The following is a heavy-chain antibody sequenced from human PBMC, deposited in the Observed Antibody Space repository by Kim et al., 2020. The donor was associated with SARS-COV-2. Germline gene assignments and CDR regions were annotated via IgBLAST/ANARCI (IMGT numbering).Heavy chain of an antibody. V-gene: IGHV3-23*01. CDR1: GFTFSSYA. D-gene: IGHD2-2*01. Sequence: GGSLRLSCAASGFTFSSYAMSWVRQAPGKGLEWVSAISGSGGSTYYADPVKGRFTISRDNSKNTLYLQMNSLRAEDTAVYYCAKGKPILVVVPAGFDYWGQGTLVTVSS. CDR2: ISGSGGST. CDR3: AKGKPILVVVPAGFDY. J-gene: IGHJ4*02.